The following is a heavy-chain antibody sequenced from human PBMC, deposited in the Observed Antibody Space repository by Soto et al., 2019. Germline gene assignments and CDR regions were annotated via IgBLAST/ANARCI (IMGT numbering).Heavy chain of an antibody. J-gene: IGHJ5*02. CDR1: GGSFSGYY. Sequence: SETLSLTCAVYGGSFSGYYWSWIRQPPGKGLEWIGEINHSGSTNYNASLKSRVTISVDTSKNQFALKLSSVTAAATAVYYCARVPRSSRLGYCTNGVCYPSSWFDPWGQGTLVTDSS. V-gene: IGHV4-34*01. CDR2: INHSGST. CDR3: ARVPRSSRLGYCTNGVCYPSSWFDP. D-gene: IGHD2-8*01.